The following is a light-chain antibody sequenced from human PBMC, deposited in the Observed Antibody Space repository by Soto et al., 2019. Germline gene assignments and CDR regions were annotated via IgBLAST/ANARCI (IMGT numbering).Light chain of an antibody. CDR2: GVT. CDR1: DSDIGNYNY. Sequence: QSALTQPASVSGSPGQAITISCTGTDSDIGNYNYVSWYQQHPGKAPKLMIYGVTNRPSGVSDRFSGYKSGNAASLTISGLQADAEADSYCSSYTAYTTLWVFGGGTTLTVL. CDR3: SSYTAYTTLWV. J-gene: IGLJ3*02. V-gene: IGLV2-14*01.